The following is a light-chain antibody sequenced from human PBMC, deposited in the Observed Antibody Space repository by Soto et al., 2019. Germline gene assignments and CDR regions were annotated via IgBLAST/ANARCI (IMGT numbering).Light chain of an antibody. CDR1: SSNIGSNA. Sequence: QSVLTQPPSASGTPGQRVTISCSGSSSNIGSNAVNWYRQLPGTAPKLLIHTNDQRPSGVPDRSSGSQSGTSASLAISGLQSEDEAEYYCATWDDSLSGVVFGGGTKLTVL. J-gene: IGLJ2*01. CDR2: TND. V-gene: IGLV1-44*01. CDR3: ATWDDSLSGVV.